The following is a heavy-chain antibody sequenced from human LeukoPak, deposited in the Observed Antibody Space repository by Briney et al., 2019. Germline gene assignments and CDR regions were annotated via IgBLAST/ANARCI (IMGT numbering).Heavy chain of an antibody. CDR2: MNPNSGNT. CDR1: GYTFTSYD. CDR3: ARTLTYYYYHYGMDV. Sequence: ASVKVSCKASGYTFTSYDINWVRQATGQGLERMGWMNPNSGNTGYAQKFQGRVTMTRNTSISTAYMELSSLRSEDTAVYYCARTLTYYYYHYGMDVWGQGTTVTVSS. V-gene: IGHV1-8*01. J-gene: IGHJ6*02.